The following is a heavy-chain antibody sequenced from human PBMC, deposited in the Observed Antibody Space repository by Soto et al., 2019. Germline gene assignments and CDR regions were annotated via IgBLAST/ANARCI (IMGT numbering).Heavy chain of an antibody. CDR2: ISAYNGNT. CDR3: ARDGSKGDDFWSGYYSNWLDP. V-gene: IGHV1-18*01. J-gene: IGHJ5*02. D-gene: IGHD3-3*01. CDR1: GYTFTSYG. Sequence: ASVKVSCKASGYTFTSYGISWVRQAPGQGLEWMGWISAYNGNTNYAQKLQGRVTMTTDTSTSTAYMELRSLRSDDTAVYYCARDGSKGDDFWSGYYSNWLDPWGQGTLVTVSS.